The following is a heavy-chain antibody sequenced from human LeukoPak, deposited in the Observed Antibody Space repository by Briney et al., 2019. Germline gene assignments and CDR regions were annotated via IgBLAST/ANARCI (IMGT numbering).Heavy chain of an antibody. J-gene: IGHJ4*02. CDR1: GFTFTTHG. Sequence: PGRSLRLSCVVSGFTFTTHGFLWVRQAPGKGLEWVSVIWHDGSRKEYAASVRGRFTISRDNSKLYLQMNSLRAEDTAMYYCARDIGYSGFHLDYWGQGTPVTVSS. CDR2: IWHDGSRK. V-gene: IGHV3-33*01. CDR3: ARDIGYSGFHLDY. D-gene: IGHD5-12*01.